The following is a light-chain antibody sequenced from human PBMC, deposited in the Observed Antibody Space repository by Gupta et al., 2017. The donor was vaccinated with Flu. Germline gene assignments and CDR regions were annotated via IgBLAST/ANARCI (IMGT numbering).Light chain of an antibody. Sequence: PSTLSASVGDRVTITCRASQSSSNWLAWYQQKAGKAPKLLIHQASRLESGVPSRFSGSGSGTEFTLTISSLQPDDFATYYCQQYKSYARTFGQGTTVEIK. CDR1: QSSSNW. CDR3: QQYKSYART. J-gene: IGKJ1*01. V-gene: IGKV1-5*03. CDR2: QAS.